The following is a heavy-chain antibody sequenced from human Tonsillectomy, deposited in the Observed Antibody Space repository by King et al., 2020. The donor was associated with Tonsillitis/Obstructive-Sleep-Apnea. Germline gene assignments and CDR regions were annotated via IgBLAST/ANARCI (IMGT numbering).Heavy chain of an antibody. Sequence: VQLVESGGGLVKPGGSLRLSCAASGFTFSSYSMNWVRQAPGKGLEWVSSISSSSSYIYYADSVKGRFTISRDNAKNSLYLQMNSLRAEDTAVYYCARSIAVVVTGADAFYIWGQGTMVTVSS. D-gene: IGHD6-19*01. J-gene: IGHJ3*02. CDR3: ARSIAVVVTGADAFYI. V-gene: IGHV3-21*01. CDR2: ISSSSSYI. CDR1: GFTFSSYS.